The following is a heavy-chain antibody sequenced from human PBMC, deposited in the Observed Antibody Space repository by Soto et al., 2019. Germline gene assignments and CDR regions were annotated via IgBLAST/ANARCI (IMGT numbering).Heavy chain of an antibody. D-gene: IGHD1-1*01. CDR3: ARGMSGTRGYYYGMDV. J-gene: IGHJ6*02. V-gene: IGHV1-69*13. CDR1: GGTFSSYG. CDR2: TIPIFGIP. Sequence: SVKVSCKASGGTFSSYGISWVRQAPGQGLEWMGGTIPIFGIPNYAQKFQGRVEITADESTSTAYMELSSLRSEDTAVYYCARGMSGTRGYYYGMDVWGQ.